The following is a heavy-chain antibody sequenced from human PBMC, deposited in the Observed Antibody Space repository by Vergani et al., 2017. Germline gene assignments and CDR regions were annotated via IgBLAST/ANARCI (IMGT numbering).Heavy chain of an antibody. CDR3: ARIVGIVSTRLYFFDY. V-gene: IGHV2-70*01. CDR1: GFSLNTAGMR. CDR2: IDWDDAK. J-gene: IGHJ4*02. Sequence: QVTSRESGPALLKPTQTLSLTCTFSGFSLNTAGMRVSWIRQTPGKALEWLAHIDWDDAKYYRTSLKTRLTISKDTSKNQVVLTMTNMVPVDTATYYCARIVGIVSTRLYFFDYWGQGTLVTVSS. D-gene: IGHD1-26*01.